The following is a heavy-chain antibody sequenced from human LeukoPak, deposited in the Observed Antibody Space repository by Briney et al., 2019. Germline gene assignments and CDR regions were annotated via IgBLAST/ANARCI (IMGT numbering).Heavy chain of an antibody. CDR2: ISANNANR. J-gene: IGHJ5*02. CDR1: GYTFTSYG. V-gene: IGHV1-18*01. D-gene: IGHD2-8*01. Sequence: ASVKVSCKASGYTFTSYGISWVRQAPGQELEWMGWISANNANRNYAQKVQGRVTMTTDTSTSTAYMEVRSLRSDDTAVYYCVRDRYCTNGVCTEWFDPWGQGTLVTVSS. CDR3: VRDRYCTNGVCTEWFDP.